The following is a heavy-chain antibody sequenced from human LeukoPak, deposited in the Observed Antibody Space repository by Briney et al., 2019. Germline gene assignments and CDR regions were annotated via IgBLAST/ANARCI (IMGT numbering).Heavy chain of an antibody. V-gene: IGHV3-7*03. D-gene: IGHD5-24*01. Sequence: GGSLRLSCAASGFMFSSNWMSWVRLAPGKGLEWVANIKEDGTETYYVDSVKGRFTISRDNAKNSLYLQMNSLRVEGTAVYYCAKEGRSLQTYWGQGTLVTVSS. J-gene: IGHJ4*02. CDR1: GFMFSSNW. CDR3: AKEGRSLQTY. CDR2: IKEDGTET.